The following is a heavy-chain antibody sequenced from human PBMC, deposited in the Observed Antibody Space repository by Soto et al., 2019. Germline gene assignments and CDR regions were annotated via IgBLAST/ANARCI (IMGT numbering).Heavy chain of an antibody. J-gene: IGHJ4*02. CDR1: GGSVSSGNYY. Sequence: SETLSLTCTVSGGSVSSGNYYWSWIRQPPGKGLEWIGYIYYSGSTNYNPSLKSRVTISVDTSKNQFSLKLSSVTAADTAVYYCASWSTHTTAYWRQVTLVTVSS. D-gene: IGHD1-1*01. CDR3: ASWSTHTTAY. V-gene: IGHV4-61*01. CDR2: IYYSGST.